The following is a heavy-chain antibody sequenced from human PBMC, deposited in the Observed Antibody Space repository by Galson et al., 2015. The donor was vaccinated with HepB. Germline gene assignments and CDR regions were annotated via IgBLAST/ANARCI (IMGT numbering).Heavy chain of an antibody. V-gene: IGHV3-30-3*01. CDR1: GFSLNKFA. CDR3: VRGGVHCFDWLPEVVTSFDY. CDR2: ISYDGGND. J-gene: IGHJ4*02. D-gene: IGHD3-9*01. Sequence: SLRLSCAASGFSLNKFAMHWVRQSPVKGLEWVALISYDGGNDYYSDSVKGRFTISRDNSKNTLYLQMNNLRTEDMAMYYCVRGGVHCFDWLPEVVTSFDYWGQGTLVTVAS.